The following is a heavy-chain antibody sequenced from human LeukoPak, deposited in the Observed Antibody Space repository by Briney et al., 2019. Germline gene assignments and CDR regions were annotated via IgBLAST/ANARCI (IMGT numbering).Heavy chain of an antibody. D-gene: IGHD1-14*01. V-gene: IGHV3-7*01. Sequence: PGGSLRLSCAASGFTFSNYWMSWVRQAPGKGLEWVANIKHDGSEKHYVDSVKGRFTISRDNAKNTVHLQMNSPRAEDTAVYYCARDRYFQYWGQGTPVTVSS. CDR3: ARDRYFQY. CDR2: IKHDGSEK. CDR1: GFTFSNYW. J-gene: IGHJ1*01.